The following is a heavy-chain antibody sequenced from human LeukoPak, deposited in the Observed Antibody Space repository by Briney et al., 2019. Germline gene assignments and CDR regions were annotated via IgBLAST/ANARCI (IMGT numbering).Heavy chain of an antibody. D-gene: IGHD4-17*01. Sequence: ASVKVSCKASGYTFTSYGISWVRQAPGQGLEWMGWISAYNGNTNYAQKLQGRVTMTTDTSTSTAYMELRSLRSDDTAVYYCARDPRGYGDPHYYYYYGMDVWGQGTTVTVSS. V-gene: IGHV1-18*01. CDR3: ARDPRGYGDPHYYYYYGMDV. J-gene: IGHJ6*02. CDR2: ISAYNGNT. CDR1: GYTFTSYG.